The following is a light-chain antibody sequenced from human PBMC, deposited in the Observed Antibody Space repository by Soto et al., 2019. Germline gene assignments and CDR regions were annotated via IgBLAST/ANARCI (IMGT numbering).Light chain of an antibody. CDR3: QQYNSYSET. CDR1: QSISTW. CDR2: EAS. Sequence: DIQMTQSPSSVSASVGDRVTITCRASQSISTWLAWYQQKSGKAPKLLIYEASSLGSGVPSRFSGSGSGTEFTLTISSLQPDDFATYYCQQYNSYSETFGQGTKVDI. V-gene: IGKV1-5*03. J-gene: IGKJ1*01.